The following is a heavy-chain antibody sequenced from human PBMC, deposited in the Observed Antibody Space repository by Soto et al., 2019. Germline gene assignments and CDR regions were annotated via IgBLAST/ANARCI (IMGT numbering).Heavy chain of an antibody. Sequence: GGSLRLSCAASGFTFSGSAMHWVRQASGKGLEWVGRIRSKSNSYATAYAASVKGRFTISRDDSKDTAYLQMNSLKTEDTAVYYCTRDPRNYYDSIGSTNWFDPWGQGTLVTVSS. D-gene: IGHD3-22*01. CDR3: TRDPRNYYDSIGSTNWFDP. J-gene: IGHJ5*02. CDR2: IRSKSNSYAT. CDR1: GFTFSGSA. V-gene: IGHV3-73*01.